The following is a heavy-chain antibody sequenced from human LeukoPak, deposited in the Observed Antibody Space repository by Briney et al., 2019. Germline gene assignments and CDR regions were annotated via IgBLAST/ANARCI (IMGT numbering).Heavy chain of an antibody. J-gene: IGHJ4*02. CDR1: GYTFTSYG. CDR2: ISAYNGNT. Sequence: GASVKVSCKASGYTFTSYGISWVRRAPGQGLEWMGWISAYNGNTNYAQKLQGRVTMTTDTSTSTAYMELRSLRSDDTAVYYCARDVVIFGVVMLDYWGQGTLVTVSS. V-gene: IGHV1-18*01. CDR3: ARDVVIFGVVMLDY. D-gene: IGHD3-3*01.